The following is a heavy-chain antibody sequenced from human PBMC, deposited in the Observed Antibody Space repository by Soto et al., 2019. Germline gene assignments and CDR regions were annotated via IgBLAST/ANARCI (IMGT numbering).Heavy chain of an antibody. D-gene: IGHD3-10*01. CDR2: ISGSGGST. J-gene: IGHJ6*02. V-gene: IGHV3-23*01. CDR1: GFTFSSYA. Sequence: GGSLRLSCVASGFTFSSYAMSWVRQAPGKGLEWVSAISGSGGSTYYADSVKGRFTISRDNSKNTLYLQMNSLRAEDTAVYYCAKDYYGSGRYGMDVWGQGTTVTVSS. CDR3: AKDYYGSGRYGMDV.